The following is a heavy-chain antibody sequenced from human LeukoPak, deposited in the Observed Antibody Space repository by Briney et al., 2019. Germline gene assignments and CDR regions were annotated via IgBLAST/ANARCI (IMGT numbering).Heavy chain of an antibody. V-gene: IGHV1-69*05. D-gene: IGHD1-26*01. CDR3: ARGYVVGATTGWFDP. CDR2: IIPIFGTA. CDR1: GGTFSSYA. Sequence: SVKVSCKASGGTFSSYAISWVRQAPGQGLEWMGGIIPIFGTANYAQKFQGRVTITTDESTSTAYMELSSLRSEDTAVYYCARGYVVGATTGWFDPWGQGTPVTVSS. J-gene: IGHJ5*02.